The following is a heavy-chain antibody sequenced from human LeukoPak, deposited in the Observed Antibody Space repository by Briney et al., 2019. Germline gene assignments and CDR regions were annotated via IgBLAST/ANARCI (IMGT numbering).Heavy chain of an antibody. Sequence: AGGSLRLSCAASGFTFSSYAMSWVRQAPGKGLEWVSTFSGTGDITYYADSVKGRFTISRDNSKNTLYLQMTSLRAEDTARYYCAKGGGSTYYYYYMDVWGKGTTVTVSS. J-gene: IGHJ6*03. CDR3: AKGGGSTYYYYYMDV. CDR1: GFTFSSYA. V-gene: IGHV3-23*01. D-gene: IGHD3-10*01. CDR2: FSGTGDIT.